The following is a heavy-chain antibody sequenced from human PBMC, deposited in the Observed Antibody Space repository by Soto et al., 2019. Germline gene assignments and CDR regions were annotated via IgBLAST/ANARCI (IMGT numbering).Heavy chain of an antibody. V-gene: IGHV3-30-3*01. J-gene: IGHJ4*02. CDR2: VSHDGSNK. Sequence: VQLVECGGGVVQPGTSLRHSCAASGFSFCSCAMHWVRQAPGKGLEWVAVVSHDGSNKYYADSVKGRVTISRDNSINTVYLQMNSLRAEDTAVYYCARVSIAVAGIAYYFDYWAQGTLVTVSS. D-gene: IGHD6-19*01. CDR1: GFSFCSCA. CDR3: ARVSIAVAGIAYYFDY.